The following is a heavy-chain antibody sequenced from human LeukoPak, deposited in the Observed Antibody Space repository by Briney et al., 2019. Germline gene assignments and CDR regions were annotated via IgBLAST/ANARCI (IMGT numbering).Heavy chain of an antibody. CDR3: AVEHSYYYGSGSYLT. V-gene: IGHV1-8*01. J-gene: IGHJ5*02. CDR1: GYTFTSYD. Sequence: ASVKVSCKASGYTFTSYDINWVRQATGQGLEWMGWRNPNSGNTGYAQKFQGRVTMTRNTSISTAYMELSSLRSEDTAVYYCAVEHSYYYGSGSYLTWGQGTLVTVSS. D-gene: IGHD3-10*01. CDR2: RNPNSGNT.